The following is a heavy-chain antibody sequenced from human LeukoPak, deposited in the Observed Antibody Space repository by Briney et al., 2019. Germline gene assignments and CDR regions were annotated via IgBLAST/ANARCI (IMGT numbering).Heavy chain of an antibody. D-gene: IGHD1-1*01. CDR3: ARDLLQTGTTNYYGMDV. J-gene: IGHJ6*02. V-gene: IGHV3-66*01. CDR1: GFTVSSNY. CDR2: IYSGGST. Sequence: GGSLRLSCAASGFTVSSNYMSWVRQAPGKGLEWVSVIYSGGSTYYADSVKGRFTISRDNSKNTLYLQMNSLRAEDTAVYYCARDLLQTGTTNYYGMDVWGQGTTVTVSS.